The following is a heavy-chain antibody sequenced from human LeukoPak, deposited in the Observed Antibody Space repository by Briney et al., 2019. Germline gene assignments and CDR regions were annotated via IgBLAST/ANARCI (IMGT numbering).Heavy chain of an antibody. Sequence: GGSLRLSCAASGFTFTSYAMSWVRQAPGKGLEWVSGISGSGGTYYADSVKGRFTISRDKSKNTLYLQRNSLRAEDTAVYYCAAYYDILAPFDSWGQGTLVTVSS. V-gene: IGHV3-23*01. CDR2: ISGSGGT. D-gene: IGHD3-9*01. CDR1: GFTFTSYA. CDR3: AAYYDILAPFDS. J-gene: IGHJ4*02.